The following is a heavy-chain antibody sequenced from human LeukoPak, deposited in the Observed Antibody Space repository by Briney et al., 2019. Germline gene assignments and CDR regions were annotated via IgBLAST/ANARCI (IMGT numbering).Heavy chain of an antibody. J-gene: IGHJ5*02. Sequence: PSETLSLTCTLSDDSISDYYWTWIRQPPGKGLEWIGYVYYNGSTSYNPSLKSRVTMSVDTSKNQFSLEVTSVTAADTAVYYCTRDKWTGGGLSQFDPWGQGTLVTVSS. D-gene: IGHD2-8*02. CDR2: VYYNGST. CDR3: TRDKWTGGGLSQFDP. V-gene: IGHV4-59*01. CDR1: DDSISDYY.